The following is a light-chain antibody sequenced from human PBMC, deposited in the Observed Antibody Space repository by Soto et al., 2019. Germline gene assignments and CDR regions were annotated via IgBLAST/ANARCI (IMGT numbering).Light chain of an antibody. CDR3: QQRSNWPLT. Sequence: EIVFTQSPATRSLSPGERATLSCRARQSVSSYLAWYQQQPGQAPRLLIYDASNRATGIPARFSGSGSGTDFTLTISSLEPEDFAVYYCQQRSNWPLTFGGGTKVDI. CDR2: DAS. CDR1: QSVSSY. V-gene: IGKV3-11*01. J-gene: IGKJ4*01.